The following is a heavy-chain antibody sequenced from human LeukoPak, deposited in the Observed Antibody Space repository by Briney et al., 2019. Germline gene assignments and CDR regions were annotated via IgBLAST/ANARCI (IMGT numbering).Heavy chain of an antibody. V-gene: IGHV4-38-2*01. J-gene: IGHJ4*02. CDR2: ICHSGST. D-gene: IGHD3-3*01. Sequence: PSETLSLTCAVSGYSISSGYYWGWIRQPPGKGLEWIGSICHSGSTYYNPSLKSRVTISVDTSKNQFSLKLSSVTAADTAVYYCARHLRGFWSGYPDYWGQGTLVTVSS. CDR1: GYSISSGYY. CDR3: ARHLRGFWSGYPDY.